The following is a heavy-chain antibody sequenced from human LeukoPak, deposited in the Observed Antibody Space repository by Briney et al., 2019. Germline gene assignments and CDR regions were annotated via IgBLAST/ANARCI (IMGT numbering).Heavy chain of an antibody. V-gene: IGHV4-4*09. CDR3: ARHCPYPTGGYLDDY. CDR1: AGSISSYY. Sequence: PSETLSLTCIVYAGSISSYYWSWIRQPPAKGREWIGYIYTSWSTNYHPTLKSRVPISVAKSQTQLSLKLSSVTAADTAVYYCARHCPYPTGGYLDDYWGQGTLVTVSS. CDR2: IYTSWST. D-gene: IGHD7-27*01. J-gene: IGHJ4*02.